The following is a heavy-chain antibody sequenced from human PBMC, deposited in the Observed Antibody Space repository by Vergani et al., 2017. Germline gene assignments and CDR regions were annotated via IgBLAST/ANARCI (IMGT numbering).Heavy chain of an antibody. Sequence: QVQLQESGPGLVKPSQTLSLTCTVSGDSIDSFYWSWLRQSPGKGLEWIGYVFRYGNVNYNPSFNFRAAIDTSNNQLSLRLSSVTAADTAVYYCARDFGGEWYFDLWGRGTFVTVSS. CDR3: ARDFGGEWYFDL. CDR1: GDSIDSFY. CDR2: VFRYGNV. D-gene: IGHD2-15*01. J-gene: IGHJ2*01. V-gene: IGHV4-59*01.